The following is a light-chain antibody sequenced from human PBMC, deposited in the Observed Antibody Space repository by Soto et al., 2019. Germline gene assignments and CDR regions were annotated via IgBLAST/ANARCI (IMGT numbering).Light chain of an antibody. CDR1: SSNIGSNT. CDR2: GNT. V-gene: IGLV1-40*01. J-gene: IGLJ1*01. Sequence: QSVLTQPPSASGTPGQRVTISCSGSSSNIGSNTVNWYQQLPGKAPKLLIYGNTNRPSGVPDRFSGSKSGTSAPLAITGLQAEDEAEDYGQSYDSSLTANSVFATGPKV. CDR3: QSYDSSLTANSV.